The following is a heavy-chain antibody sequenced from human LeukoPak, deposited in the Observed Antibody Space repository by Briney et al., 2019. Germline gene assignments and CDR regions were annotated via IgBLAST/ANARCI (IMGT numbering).Heavy chain of an antibody. D-gene: IGHD6-19*01. CDR3: ARDPGVRWLVGFDY. J-gene: IGHJ4*02. CDR2: IWYDGSNK. Sequence: GGSLRLSCAASGFTFSSYDMHWVRQAPGKGLEWVAVIWYDGSNKYYADSVKGRFTISRDNSKNTLYLQMDSLRAEDTAVYYCARDPGVRWLVGFDYWGQGTLVTVSS. V-gene: IGHV3-33*01. CDR1: GFTFSSYD.